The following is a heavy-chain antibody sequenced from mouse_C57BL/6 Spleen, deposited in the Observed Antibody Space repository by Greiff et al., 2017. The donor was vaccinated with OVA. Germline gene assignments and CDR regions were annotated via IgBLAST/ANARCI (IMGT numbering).Heavy chain of an antibody. D-gene: IGHD4-1*01. CDR2: ISGGGGNT. CDR3: ARHLGRGYFDY. CDR1: GFTFSSYT. Sequence: EVKVVESGGGLVKPGGSLKLSCAASGFTFSSYTMSWVRQTPEKRLEWVATISGGGGNTYYPDSVKGRFTISRDNAKNTLYLQMSSLRSEDTALYYCARHLGRGYFDYWGQGTTLTVSS. J-gene: IGHJ2*01. V-gene: IGHV5-9*01.